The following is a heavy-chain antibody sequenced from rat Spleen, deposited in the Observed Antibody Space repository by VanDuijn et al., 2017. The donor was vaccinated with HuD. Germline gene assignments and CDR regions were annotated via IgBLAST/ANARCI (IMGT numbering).Heavy chain of an antibody. D-gene: IGHD1-9*01. Sequence: QVQLKESGPGLVQPSQTLSLTCTVSGFSLTSNGVSWVRQPPGKGLEWIAAISSGGSTYYNSALKSRLSISRDTSKSQVFLKMNSLQTEDTAIYYCARGPPHILPDYWGQGVMVTVSS. CDR2: ISSGGST. V-gene: IGHV2S12*01. J-gene: IGHJ2*01. CDR3: ARGPPHILPDY. CDR1: GFSLTSNG.